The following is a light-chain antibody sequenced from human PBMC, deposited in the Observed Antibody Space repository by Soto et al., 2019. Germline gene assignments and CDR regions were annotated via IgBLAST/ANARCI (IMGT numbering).Light chain of an antibody. Sequence: EIVLTQSPGTLSLSPGERATLSCRASQSVASKDLAWYQQKPGQAPRVLIFGASSRATGIPDKFSGSGSGTDFTLTISRLEPDDFAVYYCQHYGGSSWTFGQGTRVEVK. CDR3: QHYGGSSWT. J-gene: IGKJ1*01. CDR2: GAS. V-gene: IGKV3-20*01. CDR1: QSVASKD.